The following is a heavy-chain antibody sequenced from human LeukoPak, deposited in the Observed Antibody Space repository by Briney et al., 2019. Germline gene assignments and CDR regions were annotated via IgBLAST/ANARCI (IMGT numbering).Heavy chain of an antibody. CDR2: IRYDGSNK. D-gene: IGHD6-19*01. J-gene: IGHJ1*01. CDR1: GFTFSSYG. CDR3: AKDAAVAGPKYFQH. V-gene: IGHV3-30*02. Sequence: GGSLRLSCAASGFTFSSYGMHWVRQAPGKGLEWVAFIRYDGSNKYYADSVKGRFTISRDNSKNTLYLQMNSLRAEDTAVYYCAKDAAVAGPKYFQHWGQGTLVTVSS.